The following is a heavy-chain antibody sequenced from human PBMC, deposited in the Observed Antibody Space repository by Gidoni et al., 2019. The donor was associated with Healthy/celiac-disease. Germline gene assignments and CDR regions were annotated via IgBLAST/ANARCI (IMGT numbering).Heavy chain of an antibody. CDR3: ASLAEGSGSYYSFDY. CDR1: GFTFSSYA. J-gene: IGHJ4*02. CDR2: SRGSGGST. Sequence: EVQLLESGGGLVQPGGSLRLSCSASGFTFSSYAMSWVRQAPGKGREWVLASRGSGGSTYYADSVKGRFTIARDNSKNTLYLQMNSLRAEDTAVYYCASLAEGSGSYYSFDYWGQGTLVTVSS. D-gene: IGHD3-10*01. V-gene: IGHV3-23*01.